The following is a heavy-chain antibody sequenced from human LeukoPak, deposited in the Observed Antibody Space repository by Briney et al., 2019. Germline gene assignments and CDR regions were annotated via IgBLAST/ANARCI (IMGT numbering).Heavy chain of an antibody. V-gene: IGHV3-9*01. J-gene: IGHJ6*02. Sequence: GGSLRLSCAASGFTFDDYAMHWVRQAPGKGLEWVSGISWNSGSIGYADSVKGRFTISRDNAKSSLYLQMNSLRAEDTALYYCAYSILSSSSTWYYYYYYGMDVWGQGTTVTVSS. CDR2: ISWNSGSI. CDR1: GFTFDDYA. D-gene: IGHD6-6*01. CDR3: AYSILSSSSTWYYYYYYGMDV.